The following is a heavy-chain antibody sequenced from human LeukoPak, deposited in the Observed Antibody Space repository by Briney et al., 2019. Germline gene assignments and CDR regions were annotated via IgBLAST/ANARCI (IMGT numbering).Heavy chain of an antibody. V-gene: IGHV3-53*01. J-gene: IGHJ4*02. Sequence: GGSLRLSCAASGFTVSSNCMSWVRQAPGKGLEWVSVIYSGGSTYYADSVKGRFTISRDNSKNTLYLQMNSLRAEDTAVYYCARDHSGYLTYYFDYWGQGTLVTVSS. CDR3: ARDHSGYLTYYFDY. CDR1: GFTVSSNC. CDR2: IYSGGST. D-gene: IGHD3-22*01.